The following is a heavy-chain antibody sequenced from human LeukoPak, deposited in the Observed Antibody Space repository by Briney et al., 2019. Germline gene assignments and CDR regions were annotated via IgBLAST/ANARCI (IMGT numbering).Heavy chain of an antibody. CDR1: GFTVSSNY. CDR2: IYSGGST. CDR3: ARRQYCSGLYASAGFDP. V-gene: IGHV3-66*04. D-gene: IGHD6-19*01. Sequence: GGSLRLSCAASGFTVSSNYMSWVRQAPGKGLEWVSVIYSGGSTYYAYSVKGRFTIPRDNSKTTLYLQMNSLRAEDTAVYYCARRQYCSGLYASAGFDPWGQGTLVTVSS. J-gene: IGHJ5*02.